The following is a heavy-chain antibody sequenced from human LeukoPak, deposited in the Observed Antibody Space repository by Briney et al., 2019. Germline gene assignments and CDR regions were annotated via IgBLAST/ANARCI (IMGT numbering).Heavy chain of an antibody. CDR1: GGSISSYY. Sequence: SETLSLTCTVSGGSISSYYWSWIRQPPGKGLEWIGYIYYSGSTNYNPSLKSRVTISVDTSKNQFSLKLSSVTAADTAVYYCARDHQVKDVWGQGTTVTVSS. CDR3: ARDHQVKDV. CDR2: IYYSGST. J-gene: IGHJ6*02. V-gene: IGHV4-59*01.